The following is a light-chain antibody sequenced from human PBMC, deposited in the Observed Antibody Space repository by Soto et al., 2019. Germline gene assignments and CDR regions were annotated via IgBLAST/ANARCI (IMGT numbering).Light chain of an antibody. CDR2: DAS. J-gene: IGKJ4*01. CDR1: QSVSNNY. Sequence: EIVLTQSPGTLSLSPGERATLSCRASQSVSNNYLAWYQQKPGLAPRLLIYDASNRPAGIPDRFSGSGSGTDFTLTITRVEPEDFAVYYCQQYARTPLTFGGGTKVDI. CDR3: QQYARTPLT. V-gene: IGKV3D-20*01.